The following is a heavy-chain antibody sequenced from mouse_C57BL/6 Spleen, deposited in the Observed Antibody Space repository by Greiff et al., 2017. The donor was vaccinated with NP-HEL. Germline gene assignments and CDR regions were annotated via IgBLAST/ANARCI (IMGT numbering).Heavy chain of an antibody. CDR1: GYTFTSYW. CDR2: IHPNSGST. D-gene: IGHD1-1*01. V-gene: IGHV1-64*01. Sequence: QVQLQQPGAELVKPGASVKLSCKASGYTFTSYWMHWVKQRPGQGLEWIGMIHPNSGSTNYNEKFKSKATLTVDKSSSTAYMQLSSLTSEDSAVYYCARWITTVVAGGYFDYWGQGTTLTVSS. CDR3: ARWITTVVAGGYFDY. J-gene: IGHJ2*01.